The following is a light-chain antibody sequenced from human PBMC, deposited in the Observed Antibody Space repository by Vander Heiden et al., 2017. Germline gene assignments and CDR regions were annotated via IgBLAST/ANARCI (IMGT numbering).Light chain of an antibody. CDR2: STG. J-gene: IGLJ2*01. V-gene: IGLV7-43*01. CDR1: TGVVTSAYY. Sequence: QTVVTQEPSLTVSPGATVTLTCASSTGVVTSAYYPNWFQQKPGQAPRALIYSTGNKHTWTPARFSGTLLGGKAALTLSGVQTEDEAEYYCLLYFGGEAVFGGGTKLTV. CDR3: LLYFGGEAV.